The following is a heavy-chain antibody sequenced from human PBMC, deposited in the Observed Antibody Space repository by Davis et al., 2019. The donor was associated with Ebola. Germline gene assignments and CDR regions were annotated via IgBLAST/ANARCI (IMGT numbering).Heavy chain of an antibody. D-gene: IGHD3-3*01. J-gene: IGHJ4*02. CDR3: ARAGFDEVLDY. CDR2: IKDDVKTA. Sequence: GESLKISCAASGFTFSSSWMQWVRQVPGKGLVWVSLIKDDVKTAKYADSVKGRFTISRDNSENTLYLQMNSLTADDTSVYYCARAGFDEVLDYWGQGTPVTVSS. CDR1: GFTFSSSW. V-gene: IGHV3-74*03.